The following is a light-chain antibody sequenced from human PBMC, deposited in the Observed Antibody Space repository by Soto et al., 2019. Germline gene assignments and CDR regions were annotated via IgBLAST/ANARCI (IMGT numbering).Light chain of an antibody. CDR1: NSDIGGYNY. V-gene: IGLV2-14*01. J-gene: IGLJ2*01. Sequence: QSALTQPASVSGSPGQSITISCTGSNSDIGGYNYVSWYQQHPGKAPKLIIYDVTYRPTGLSNRFSASKSGSTASLTICGPQPEDEVDYYCSSYSGSTTHILFGGGTKLTVL. CDR2: DVT. CDR3: SSYSGSTTHIL.